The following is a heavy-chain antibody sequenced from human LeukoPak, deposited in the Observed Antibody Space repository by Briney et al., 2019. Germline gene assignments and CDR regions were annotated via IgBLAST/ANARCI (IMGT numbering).Heavy chain of an antibody. CDR3: ARHAEYYDFWSGYPNWFDP. Sequence: SETLSLTCTVSGGSISSSSYYWGSIRQPPGKGLEWIGSIYYSGSTYYNPSLKSRVTISVDTSKNQFSLKLSSVTAADTAVYYCARHAEYYDFWSGYPNWFDPWGQGTLVTVSS. D-gene: IGHD3-3*01. CDR1: GGSISSSSYY. J-gene: IGHJ5*02. CDR2: IYYSGST. V-gene: IGHV4-39*01.